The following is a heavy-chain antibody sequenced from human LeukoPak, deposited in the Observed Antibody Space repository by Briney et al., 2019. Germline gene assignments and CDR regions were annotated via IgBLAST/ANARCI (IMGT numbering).Heavy chain of an antibody. J-gene: IGHJ3*02. Sequence: GGSLRLSCAASGFTFTNAWMTWVRQAPGKGLEWVGRITSKSYGGTTDYAAPVKGRFTISRDDSKNTLCLQMNSLKTEDTAVYYCATDLLDIWGQGTMVTVSS. CDR3: ATDLLDI. CDR2: ITSKSYGGTT. CDR1: GFTFTNAW. V-gene: IGHV3-15*01.